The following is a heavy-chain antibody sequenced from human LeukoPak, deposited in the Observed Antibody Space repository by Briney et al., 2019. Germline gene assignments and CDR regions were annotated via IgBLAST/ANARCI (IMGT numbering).Heavy chain of an antibody. V-gene: IGHV3-23*01. CDR3: AKVPSSSWLFDF. CDR1: GFTFSNSA. J-gene: IGHJ4*02. Sequence: HPGGSLRLSCAASGFTFSNSAMSWVRQAPGKGLEWVSTITLSGGSTYYADSVKSRFTISRDNSKNTLYLQMNSLRAEDTAVYYCAKVPSSSWLFDFWGQGTLVTVSS. D-gene: IGHD6-13*01. CDR2: ITLSGGST.